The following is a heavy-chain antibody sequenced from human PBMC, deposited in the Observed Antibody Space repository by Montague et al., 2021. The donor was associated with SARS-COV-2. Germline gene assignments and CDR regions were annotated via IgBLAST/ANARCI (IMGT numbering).Heavy chain of an antibody. CDR1: GGSLSSYY. V-gene: IGHV4-59*01. J-gene: IGHJ4*02. CDR3: ARGSKCSYYFDY. CDR2: VYYNGNT. D-gene: IGHD4/OR15-4a*01. Sequence: SETLSLTCNVSGGSLSSYYWSWIRQPPGKGLEWIGYVYYNGNTNYNPSLKSRIILSVDTSKNHFSLKVSSVTAADTAVYYCARGSKCSYYFDYWGQGTLVTVSS.